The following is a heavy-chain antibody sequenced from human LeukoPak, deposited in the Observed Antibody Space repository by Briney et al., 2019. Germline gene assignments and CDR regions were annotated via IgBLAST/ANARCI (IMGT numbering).Heavy chain of an antibody. V-gene: IGHV3-9*01. CDR2: ITWNSDNL. CDR1: GFTFDDYA. CDR3: VKESEDSSGWATRYYFDY. D-gene: IGHD6-19*01. Sequence: GRSLRLSCAASGFTFDDYAMHWVRQAPGKGLEWAAGITWNSDNLDYAESVRGRFTISRDNAKNSLYLQMNSLRLEDTAFYYCVKESEDSSGWATRYYFDYWGQGSLVTVSS. J-gene: IGHJ4*02.